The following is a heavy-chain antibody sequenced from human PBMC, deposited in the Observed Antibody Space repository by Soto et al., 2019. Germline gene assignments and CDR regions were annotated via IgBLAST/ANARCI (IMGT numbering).Heavy chain of an antibody. CDR1: GFTFSSYG. CDR2: ISYDGSNK. D-gene: IGHD1-26*01. J-gene: IGHJ5*02. Sequence: GGSLRLSCAASGFTFSSYGMHWVRQAPGKGLEWVAVISYDGSNKYYADSVKGRFTISRDNSKNTLYLQMNSLRAEDTAVYYCAKSTSLEWELLAWGQGTLVTVSS. V-gene: IGHV3-30*18. CDR3: AKSTSLEWELLA.